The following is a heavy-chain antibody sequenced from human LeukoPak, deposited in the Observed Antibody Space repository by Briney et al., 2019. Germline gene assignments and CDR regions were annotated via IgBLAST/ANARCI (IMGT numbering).Heavy chain of an antibody. Sequence: SEALSLTCSGSNYSISNSLYWGWLRQPPGKGLEWIGSIYRSGSTFYNPSLKRRVTISLDMSKNQSSLKLSSLAAADTAVYFCARGTYGYYMDVWGKGTTVTVSS. J-gene: IGHJ6*03. CDR3: ARGTYGYYMDV. CDR2: IYRSGST. CDR1: NYSISNSLY. D-gene: IGHD4-17*01. V-gene: IGHV4-38-2*02.